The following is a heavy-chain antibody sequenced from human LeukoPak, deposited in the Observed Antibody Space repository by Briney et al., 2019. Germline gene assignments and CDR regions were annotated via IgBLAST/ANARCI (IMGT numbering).Heavy chain of an antibody. J-gene: IGHJ4*02. D-gene: IGHD3-3*01. Sequence: PGGSLRLSCAASGFTSSSYWMSWVRQAPGKGLEWVANIKQDGSEKYYVDSVKGRFTISRDNAKNSLYLQMNSLRAEDTAVYYCARGQKKRYYDFWSGYSPPGHYWGQGTLVTVSS. CDR3: ARGQKKRYYDFWSGYSPPGHY. CDR2: IKQDGSEK. CDR1: GFTSSSYW. V-gene: IGHV3-7*01.